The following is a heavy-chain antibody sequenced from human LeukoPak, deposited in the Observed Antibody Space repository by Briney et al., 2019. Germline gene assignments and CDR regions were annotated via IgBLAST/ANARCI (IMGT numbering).Heavy chain of an antibody. CDR2: INHSGST. Sequence: SETLSLTCAVYGGSFSGYYWSWIRQPPGKGLEWIGEINHSGSTNYNPSLKSRVTISVDTSKNQFSLELSSVTAADTAVYYCARGTALLYYYGSGSYFAYWGQGTLVTVSS. J-gene: IGHJ4*02. V-gene: IGHV4-34*01. CDR3: ARGTALLYYYGSGSYFAY. D-gene: IGHD3-10*01. CDR1: GGSFSGYY.